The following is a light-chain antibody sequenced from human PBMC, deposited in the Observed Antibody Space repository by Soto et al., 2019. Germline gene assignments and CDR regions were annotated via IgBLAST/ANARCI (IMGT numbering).Light chain of an antibody. CDR3: QQSYITPYT. CDR2: AAS. J-gene: IGKJ2*01. V-gene: IGKV1-39*01. CDR1: ETITNY. Sequence: DIQMTQSPSSLSASVGDRVAITCRASETITNYLNWYQQKPGKAPKLLIHAASTLQGGVPSRFTGSGYGTDFTLTISSLQPGDVGTYYCQQSYITPYTFGQGTKLEIK.